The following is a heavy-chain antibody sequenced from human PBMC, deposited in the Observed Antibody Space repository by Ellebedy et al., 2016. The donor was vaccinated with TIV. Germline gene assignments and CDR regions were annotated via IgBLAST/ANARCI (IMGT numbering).Heavy chain of an antibody. CDR2: INQDGSAK. J-gene: IGHJ4*02. Sequence: GGFLRLSCAASGFTFSSYWMNWVRQAPGRGLEWVANINQDGSAKYYVDSVKGRFTISRDNSKNTLYLQMNSLRAEDTAVYYCAKDNSQTYCGGDYWGQGTLVTVSS. V-gene: IGHV3-7*01. CDR1: GFTFSSYW. D-gene: IGHD2-21*01. CDR3: AKDNSQTYCGGDY.